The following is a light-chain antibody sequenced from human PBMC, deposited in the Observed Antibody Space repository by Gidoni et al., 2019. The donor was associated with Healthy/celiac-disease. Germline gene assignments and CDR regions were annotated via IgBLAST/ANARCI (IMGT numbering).Light chain of an antibody. CDR2: DVS. J-gene: IGLJ1*01. CDR1: SSDVGGYNY. CDR3: SSYTSSSTLYV. V-gene: IGLV2-14*03. Sequence: QSALTQPAPAAGSPGQANTIACTGTSSDVGGYNYVSWYQHNPGKAPQLMIYDVSNRPSGVSNRFSGSKSGNTASLTISGLQAEDEADYYCSSYTSSSTLYVFGTGTKVTVL.